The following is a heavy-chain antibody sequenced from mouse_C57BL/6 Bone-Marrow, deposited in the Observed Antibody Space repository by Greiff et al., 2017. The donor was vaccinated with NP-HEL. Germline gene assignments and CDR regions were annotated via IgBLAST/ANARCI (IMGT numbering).Heavy chain of an antibody. V-gene: IGHV1-53*01. CDR3: ARKRVLPYYFDY. CDR2: INPSNGGT. Sequence: QVQLKQPGTELVKPGASVKLSCKASGYTFTSYWMHWVKQRPGQGLEWIGNINPSNGGTNYNEKFKSKATLTVDKSSSTAYMQLSSLTSEDSAVYYGARKRVLPYYFDYWGQGTTLTVSS. J-gene: IGHJ2*01. CDR1: GYTFTSYW. D-gene: IGHD1-1*01.